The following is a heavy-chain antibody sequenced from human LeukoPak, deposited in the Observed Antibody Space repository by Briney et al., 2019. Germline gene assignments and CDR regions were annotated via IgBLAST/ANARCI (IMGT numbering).Heavy chain of an antibody. V-gene: IGHV4-59*01. Sequence: SETLSLTCTVSGDSIGTYQWSWIRQPPGKGLEWIGYIYYSGSTSYNPSLKSRVTISVDTSKNHFSLKLTSVTAADTAVYYCARDRTTSTRGAFNIWGQGTMVTVSS. J-gene: IGHJ3*02. CDR3: ARDRTTSTRGAFNI. D-gene: IGHD1-1*01. CDR2: IYYSGST. CDR1: GDSIGTYQ.